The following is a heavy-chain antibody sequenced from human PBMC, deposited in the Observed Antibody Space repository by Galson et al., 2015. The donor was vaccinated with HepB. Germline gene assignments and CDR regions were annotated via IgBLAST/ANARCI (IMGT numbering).Heavy chain of an antibody. CDR3: AHSTIVTVGNTAWFDP. D-gene: IGHD1-26*01. Sequence: PALVTPTQTLTLTCSFSGFSLSSSGEGVGWIRQPPGKALEWLAVIHWDDEKYYSPSLKSRLTITKDTSKTQVVLTMTSVDPVDTATYYCAHSTIVTVGNTAWFDPWSQGLLVTVSS. CDR2: IHWDDEK. J-gene: IGHJ5*02. V-gene: IGHV2-5*02. CDR1: GFSLSSSGEG.